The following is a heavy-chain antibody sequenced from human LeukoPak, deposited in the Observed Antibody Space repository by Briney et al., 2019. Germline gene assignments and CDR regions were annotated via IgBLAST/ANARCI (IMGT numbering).Heavy chain of an antibody. J-gene: IGHJ4*02. D-gene: IGHD2-15*01. V-gene: IGHV1-69*01. CDR3: ARGSVGYCSGGSCYSANDY. CDR1: GGTFSSYA. Sequence: GASVKVSCKASGGTFSSYAISWVRQAPGQGLEWMGGILPIFGTANYAHMFQGRVTITADESTSTAYMELSSLRSEDTAVYYCARGSVGYCSGGSCYSANDYWGQGTLVTVSS. CDR2: ILPIFGTA.